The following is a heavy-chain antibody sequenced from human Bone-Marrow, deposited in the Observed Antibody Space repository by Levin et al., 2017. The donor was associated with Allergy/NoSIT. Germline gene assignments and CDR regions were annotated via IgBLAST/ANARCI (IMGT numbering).Heavy chain of an antibody. CDR2: ISAYNGDT. CDR1: GYSFNTYG. D-gene: IGHD1-26*01. Sequence: GESLKISCKASGYSFNTYGINWVRQAPGQGLEWMGWISAYNGDTKYAQNFQDTVTMTTDTSTRTAYVELRSLRPDDTAVYYCATSGSYFRWFDPWGQGTLVTVSS. CDR3: ATSGSYFRWFDP. J-gene: IGHJ5*02. V-gene: IGHV1-18*01.